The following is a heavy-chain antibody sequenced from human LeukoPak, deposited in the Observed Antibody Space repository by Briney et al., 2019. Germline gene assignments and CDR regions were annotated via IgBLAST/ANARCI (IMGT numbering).Heavy chain of an antibody. CDR2: IYYTGAT. Sequence: SETLSLTCTVSRGSISNYYWTWIRLPPGKGLEWIGYIYYTGATYYNPSLKSRVTISLDTSKNQFSLKLTSVTAADAAVYYCARAGYSYATGYQFDYWGQGALVTVSS. J-gene: IGHJ4*02. V-gene: IGHV4-59*01. D-gene: IGHD5-18*01. CDR3: ARAGYSYATGYQFDY. CDR1: RGSISNYY.